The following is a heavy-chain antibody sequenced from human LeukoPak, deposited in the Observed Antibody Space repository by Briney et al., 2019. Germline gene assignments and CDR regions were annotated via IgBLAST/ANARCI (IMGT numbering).Heavy chain of an antibody. J-gene: IGHJ4*02. CDR3: ARDPFTGY. V-gene: IGHV3-33*01. CDR1: GFTFSNYG. D-gene: IGHD1-1*01. CDR2: IWYDGGNK. Sequence: GGSLRLSCAASGFTFSNYGTHWVRQAPDKGLEWVSVIWYDGGNKYYADSVKVRFIITRDNSKNMLYLQMNNLRAEDTAVYYCARDPFTGYWGQGTLVTVSS.